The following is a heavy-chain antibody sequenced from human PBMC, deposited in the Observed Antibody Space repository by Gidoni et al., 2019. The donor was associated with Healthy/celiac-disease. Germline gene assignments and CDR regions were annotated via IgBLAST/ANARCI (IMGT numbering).Heavy chain of an antibody. CDR3: TTAPDQDIVVVPDGTTYYYYMDV. Sequence: EVQRVEAGGGLVKTGGCRRLSCAASGLTVRKAWMSWVRRAPGKGLEWVDRIKSKTDGGTTDYAAPVKGRFTISRDDSKNTLYLQMNSLKTEDTAVYYCTTAPDQDIVVVPDGTTYYYYMDVWGKGTTVTVAS. CDR1: GLTVRKAW. CDR2: IKSKTDGGTT. V-gene: IGHV3-15*01. D-gene: IGHD2-2*01. J-gene: IGHJ6*03.